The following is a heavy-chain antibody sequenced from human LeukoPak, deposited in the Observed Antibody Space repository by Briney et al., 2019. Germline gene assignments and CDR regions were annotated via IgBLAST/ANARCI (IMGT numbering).Heavy chain of an antibody. D-gene: IGHD3-22*01. CDR1: GGSISSYY. J-gene: IGHJ4*02. CDR2: IYYSGST. CDR3: ARRSYYDSSFDY. V-gene: IGHV4-59*08. Sequence: SETLSLTCTVSGGSISSYYWSWIRQPPGKGLEWIGYIYYSGSTNYNPSLKSRVTISVDTSKNQFSLKLSSVTAADTAVYYCARRSYYDSSFDYWGQGTLVTVSS.